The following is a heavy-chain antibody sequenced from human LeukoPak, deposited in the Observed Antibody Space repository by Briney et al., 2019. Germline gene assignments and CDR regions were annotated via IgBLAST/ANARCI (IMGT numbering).Heavy chain of an antibody. J-gene: IGHJ6*03. CDR2: IYYSGTT. CDR1: AGSISGYY. V-gene: IGHV4-59*04. D-gene: IGHD3-10*01. Sequence: PSETLSLTCTFSAGSISGYYWSWIRQPPGKGLEWIGYIYYSGTTYYNPSLKSRVTISVDTSKNQFSLKLSSVTAADTAVYYCARYSMVRGEYYYMDVWGKGTTVTISS. CDR3: ARYSMVRGEYYYMDV.